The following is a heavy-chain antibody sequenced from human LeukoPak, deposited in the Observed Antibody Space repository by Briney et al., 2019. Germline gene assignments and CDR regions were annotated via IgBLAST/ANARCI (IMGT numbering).Heavy chain of an antibody. CDR1: GGSISSSSYY. D-gene: IGHD5-24*01. Sequence: SETLSLTCTVSGGSISSSSYYWGWIRQPPGKGLEWIGSIYYSGSTYYNPSLKSRVTISVDTSKNQFSLKLSSVTAADTAVYYCARAREEDGYNLVYFDYWGQGTLVTVSS. V-gene: IGHV4-39*07. J-gene: IGHJ4*02. CDR2: IYYSGST. CDR3: ARAREEDGYNLVYFDY.